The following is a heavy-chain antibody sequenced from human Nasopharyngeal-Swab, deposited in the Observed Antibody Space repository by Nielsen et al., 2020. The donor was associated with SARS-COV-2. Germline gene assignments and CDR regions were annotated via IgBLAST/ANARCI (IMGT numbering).Heavy chain of an antibody. V-gene: IGHV4-59*01. CDR3: ARVGTYYYDNSGHLNYYYYYYMDV. J-gene: IGHJ6*03. D-gene: IGHD3-22*01. CDR2: IYYSGST. Sequence: RQAPGKGLEWIGYIYYSGSTNYNPSLKSRVTISVDTSKNQFSLKLSSVTAADTAVYYCARVGTYYYDNSGHLNYYYYYYMDVWGKGTTVTVSS.